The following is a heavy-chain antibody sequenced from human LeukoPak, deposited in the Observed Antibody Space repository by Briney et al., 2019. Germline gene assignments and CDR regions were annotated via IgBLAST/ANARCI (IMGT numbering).Heavy chain of an antibody. CDR3: ARDYGGNSGWFDP. Sequence: ASVKVSCKASGYTFTSYDMNWVRQATGQGPEWIGWMNPNSGNTGYAQKFQGRVTITRDTSISTAYMELSSLRSDDTAVYYCARDYGGNSGWFDPWGQGTLVTVSS. D-gene: IGHD4-23*01. CDR2: MNPNSGNT. CDR1: GYTFTSYD. J-gene: IGHJ5*02. V-gene: IGHV1-8*03.